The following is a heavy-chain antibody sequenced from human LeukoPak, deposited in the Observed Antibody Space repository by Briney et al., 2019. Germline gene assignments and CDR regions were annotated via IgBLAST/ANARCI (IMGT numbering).Heavy chain of an antibody. V-gene: IGHV4-59*01. J-gene: IGHJ6*03. Sequence: PSETLSLTCTVSGGSISSYYWSWLRQPPGKGLEWIGYIYYSGSTNYNPSLKSRVTISVDTSKNQFSLKLSSVTAADTAVYYCAREIKRFYYGSGSYYYYYMDVWGKGTTVTVSS. CDR3: AREIKRFYYGSGSYYYYYMDV. CDR2: IYYSGST. CDR1: GGSISSYY. D-gene: IGHD3-10*01.